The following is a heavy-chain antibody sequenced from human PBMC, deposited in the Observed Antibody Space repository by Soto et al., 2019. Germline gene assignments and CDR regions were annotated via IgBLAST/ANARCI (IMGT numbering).Heavy chain of an antibody. J-gene: IGHJ4*02. CDR2: MNPNSGNT. CDR1: GYTFSTYD. CDR3: VRALHRIQIWPPAY. V-gene: IGHV1-8*01. D-gene: IGHD5-18*01. Sequence: QVQLVQSGAEVKKPGASVKVSCKASGYTFSTYDINWVRQATGQGLEWMGWMNPNSGNTGYAPKFQGRVTMTRNTSISTAYMELSSLRSEDTATYYCVRALHRIQIWPPAYWGQGTQVTVSS.